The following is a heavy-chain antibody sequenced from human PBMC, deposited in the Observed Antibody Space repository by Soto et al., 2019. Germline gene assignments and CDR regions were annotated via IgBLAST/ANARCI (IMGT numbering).Heavy chain of an antibody. Sequence: SETLSLTCSVSGGSISSSSYSWGWIRQPPGKGLEWIGSIYHSGSTFYNPSLKSRVTISVDTSKSQFSLKLSSVTAADTTVYYCARHQGSGWYAYSAYWRQGTLVTVSS. J-gene: IGHJ4*02. CDR3: ARHQGSGWYAYSAY. V-gene: IGHV4-39*01. CDR2: IYHSGST. D-gene: IGHD6-19*01. CDR1: GGSISSSSYS.